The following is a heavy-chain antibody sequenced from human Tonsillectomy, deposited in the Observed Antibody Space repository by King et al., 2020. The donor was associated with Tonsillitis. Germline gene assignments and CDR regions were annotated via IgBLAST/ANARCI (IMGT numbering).Heavy chain of an antibody. J-gene: IGHJ4*02. D-gene: IGHD4-17*01. Sequence: VQLVESGGGLVQPGGSLRLSCAASGFTFSSYAMSWVRQAPGKGLEWVSGISGSGGSTYYADSVKGRFTISRDNSKKPLYLQMNSLRAEDTAVYYCARAEDYGDYFDYWGQGTLVTVSS. V-gene: IGHV3-23*04. CDR1: GFTFSSYA. CDR2: ISGSGGST. CDR3: ARAEDYGDYFDY.